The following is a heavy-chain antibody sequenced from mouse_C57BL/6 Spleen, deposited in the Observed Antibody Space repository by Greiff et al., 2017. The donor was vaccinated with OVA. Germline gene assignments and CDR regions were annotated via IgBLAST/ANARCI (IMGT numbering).Heavy chain of an antibody. CDR3: TTGSSPYWYFDV. J-gene: IGHJ1*03. CDR2: IDPENGDT. D-gene: IGHD1-1*01. V-gene: IGHV14-4*01. Sequence: EVKLMESGAELVRPGASVKLSCTASGFNIKDDYMHWVKQRPEQGLEWIGWIDPENGDTEYASKFQGKATITADTSSNTAYLQPSSLTSEDTAVYYCTTGSSPYWYFDVWGTGTTVTVSS. CDR1: GFNIKDDY.